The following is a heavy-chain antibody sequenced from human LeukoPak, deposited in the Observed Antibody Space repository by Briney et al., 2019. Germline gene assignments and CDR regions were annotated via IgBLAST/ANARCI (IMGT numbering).Heavy chain of an antibody. CDR3: ARGEFGDAWFDP. Sequence: ASVKVSCKASGYTFTGYYMHWVRQAPGQGLEWMGWINPNSGGTNYAQKFQGRVTMTRDTSISAAYMELSRLRSDDTAVYYCARGEFGDAWFDPWGQGTLVTVSS. D-gene: IGHD5-24*01. CDR2: INPNSGGT. J-gene: IGHJ5*02. CDR1: GYTFTGYY. V-gene: IGHV1-2*02.